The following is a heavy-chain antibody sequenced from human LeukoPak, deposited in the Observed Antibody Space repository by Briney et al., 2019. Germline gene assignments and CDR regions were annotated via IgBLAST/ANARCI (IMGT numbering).Heavy chain of an antibody. CDR3: ARDDSSGYPYYFDY. CDR1: GYTFTSYG. V-gene: IGHV1-18*01. Sequence: ASVKVSCKASGYTFTSYGTSWVRQAPGQGLEWMGWISAYNGNTNYAQKLQGRVTMTTDTSTSTAYMELRSLRSDDTAVYYCARDDSSGYPYYFDYWGQGTLVTVSS. CDR2: ISAYNGNT. J-gene: IGHJ4*02. D-gene: IGHD3-22*01.